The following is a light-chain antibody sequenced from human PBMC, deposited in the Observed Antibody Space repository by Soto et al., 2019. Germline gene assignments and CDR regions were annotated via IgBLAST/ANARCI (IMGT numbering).Light chain of an antibody. CDR3: CSYTKSGTLI. CDR2: DVS. CDR1: SGDIGDYNY. Sequence: QSALTQPASVSGSPGQSITISCVGTSGDIGDYNYVSWYQQHPGKVPKVIIYDVSNRPSGVSYRFSGTKSGYTSSLTVYGLQAEDEADYYCCSYTKSGTLIFGTGTKVTVL. J-gene: IGLJ1*01. V-gene: IGLV2-14*01.